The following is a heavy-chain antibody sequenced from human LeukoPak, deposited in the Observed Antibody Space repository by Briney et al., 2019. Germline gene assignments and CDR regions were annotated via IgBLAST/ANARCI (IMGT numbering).Heavy chain of an antibody. Sequence: GGSLRLSCAASGFTVSSNYMRWVRQAPGKGLEWVSVIYSGGSTYYADSVKGRFTISRDNSKNTLYLQMNSLRAEDTAVYYCAKGRYYDSSGYYPPKTFDYWGQGTLVTVSS. CDR1: GFTVSSNY. J-gene: IGHJ4*02. CDR3: AKGRYYDSSGYYPPKTFDY. CDR2: IYSGGST. V-gene: IGHV3-66*01. D-gene: IGHD3-22*01.